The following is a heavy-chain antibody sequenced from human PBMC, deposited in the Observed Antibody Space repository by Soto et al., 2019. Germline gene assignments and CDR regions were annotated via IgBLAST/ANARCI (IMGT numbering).Heavy chain of an antibody. CDR1: GGSISSGNYY. Sequence: QVQLQESGPGLVKPSQTLSLTCTVSGGSISSGNYYWSWIRHPPGKGLESIGFISYSGSASYNASLKSRVTISVVTSKNQFSLNLSFVTAADTAVYYCATMGTPATGLYYFDYWGQGTLVTVSS. D-gene: IGHD2-15*01. CDR2: ISYSGSA. V-gene: IGHV4-30-4*01. CDR3: ATMGTPATGLYYFDY. J-gene: IGHJ4*02.